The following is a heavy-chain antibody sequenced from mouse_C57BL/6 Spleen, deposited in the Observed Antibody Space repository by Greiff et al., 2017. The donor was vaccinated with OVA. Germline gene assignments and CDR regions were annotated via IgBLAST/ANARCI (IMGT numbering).Heavy chain of an antibody. Sequence: VQLQQSGPELVKPGASVKISCKASGYSFTGYYMNWVKQSPEKSLEWIGELNPSTGGTTYNQKFQAKATLTVDKSSRPAYMQLKSLTSEDSAVYYCARWGYYSGSSFYTMDYWGQGTSVTVSS. J-gene: IGHJ4*01. CDR3: ARWGYYSGSSFYTMDY. V-gene: IGHV1-42*01. CDR1: GYSFTGYY. CDR2: LNPSTGGT. D-gene: IGHD1-1*01.